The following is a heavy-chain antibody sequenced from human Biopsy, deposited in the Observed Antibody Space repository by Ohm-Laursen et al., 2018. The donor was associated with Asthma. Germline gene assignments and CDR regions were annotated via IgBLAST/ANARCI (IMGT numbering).Heavy chain of an antibody. CDR1: YGSITSGGYY. J-gene: IGHJ4*02. Sequence: TLSLTCTVSYGSITSGGYYWTWIRQHPGKGLEWIGFIYYSGSTYYNPSLKSRVSISIDTSKNQFSLKLSSVTAADTAVYYCARRIVVPPGALDYWGQGTLVTVSS. V-gene: IGHV4-31*03. D-gene: IGHD2-15*01. CDR3: ARRIVVPPGALDY. CDR2: IYYSGST.